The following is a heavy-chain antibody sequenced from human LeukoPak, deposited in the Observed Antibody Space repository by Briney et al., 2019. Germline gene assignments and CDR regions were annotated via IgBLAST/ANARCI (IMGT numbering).Heavy chain of an antibody. J-gene: IGHJ4*02. D-gene: IGHD3-10*01. CDR3: GRGSVGFGELNY. V-gene: IGHV3-30*19. CDR2: ISYDGSNK. Sequence: PGGSLRLSCAASGFTFSNYGMHWVRQAPGKGLEGGAVISYDGSNKFYADSVKRRFTLSRDNSRNTLYLQMNSLRIEDTPVYYCGRGSVGFGELNYWGQGTLVSVSS. CDR1: GFTFSNYG.